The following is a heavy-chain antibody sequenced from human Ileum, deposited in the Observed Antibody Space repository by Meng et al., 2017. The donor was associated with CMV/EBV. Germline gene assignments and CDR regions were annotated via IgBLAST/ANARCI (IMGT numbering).Heavy chain of an antibody. J-gene: IGHJ4*02. CDR2: INTNAGNP. CDR1: GYNFTTNN. D-gene: IGHD1-26*01. Sequence: QVQVVQSGAGVRKPGASVWGSCKASGYNFTTNNIIWVRQAPGQGAEWMGWINTNAGNPTYARGLTGRFVFSLDTSLSTTYLQIISLKAEDTAVYYCARDGLSGRYFDYWGQGTRVTCYS. V-gene: IGHV7-4-1*02. CDR3: ARDGLSGRYFDY.